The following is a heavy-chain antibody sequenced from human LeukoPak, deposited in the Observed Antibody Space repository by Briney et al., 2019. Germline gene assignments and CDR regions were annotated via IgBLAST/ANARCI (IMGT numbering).Heavy chain of an antibody. Sequence: GGALRLSCAACGFTFSSYAMSWVRQAPGKGLEWVSAISGSGGSTYYADSVKGRFTISRDNSKNTLYLQMNSLRAEDTAVYYCAKADGTAYSSSWEYWGQGTLVTVSS. J-gene: IGHJ4*02. CDR3: AKADGTAYSSSWEY. V-gene: IGHV3-23*01. CDR2: ISGSGGST. D-gene: IGHD6-13*01. CDR1: GFTFSSYA.